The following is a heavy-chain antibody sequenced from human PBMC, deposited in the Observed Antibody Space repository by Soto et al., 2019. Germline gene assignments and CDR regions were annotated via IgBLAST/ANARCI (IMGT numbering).Heavy chain of an antibody. Sequence: PGESLKISCKGSGYSFTSYWISWVRQMPGKGLEWMGRIDPSDSYTNYSPSFQGHVTISADKSISTAYLQWSSLKASDTAMYYCARHSGDTVYYYYGMDVWGQGTTVTVSS. J-gene: IGHJ6*02. CDR3: ARHSGDTVYYYYGMDV. V-gene: IGHV5-10-1*01. CDR1: GYSFTSYW. D-gene: IGHD4-17*01. CDR2: IDPSDSYT.